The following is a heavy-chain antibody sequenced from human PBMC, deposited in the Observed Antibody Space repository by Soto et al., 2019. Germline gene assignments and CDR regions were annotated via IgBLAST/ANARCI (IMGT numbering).Heavy chain of an antibody. Sequence: QVQLQESGPGLVKPSQTLSLTCTVSGGSISTVDYWWSWIRQSPDMGLEWIGHIYDGGRTYNNPSLESRVTMSVDTSQRQLSLTLSSVRAADTAVYYGARGPSGDKVDSWGQGTLVTVSS. J-gene: IGHJ4*02. D-gene: IGHD7-27*01. CDR3: ARGPSGDKVDS. V-gene: IGHV4-30-4*01. CDR1: GGSISTVDYW. CDR2: IYDGGRT.